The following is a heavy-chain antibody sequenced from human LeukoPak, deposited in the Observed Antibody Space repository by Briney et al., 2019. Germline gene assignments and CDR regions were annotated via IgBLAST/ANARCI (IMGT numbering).Heavy chain of an antibody. Sequence: ASVKVSCKASGYTFTSYDINWVRQATGQGLEWMGWMNPNSGNTGYAQKFQGRVTMTRNTSISTAYMELSGLRSEDTAVYYCARGGGDYGDYGDWFDPWGQGTLVTVSS. CDR1: GYTFTSYD. D-gene: IGHD4-17*01. CDR2: MNPNSGNT. V-gene: IGHV1-8*01. J-gene: IGHJ5*02. CDR3: ARGGGDYGDYGDWFDP.